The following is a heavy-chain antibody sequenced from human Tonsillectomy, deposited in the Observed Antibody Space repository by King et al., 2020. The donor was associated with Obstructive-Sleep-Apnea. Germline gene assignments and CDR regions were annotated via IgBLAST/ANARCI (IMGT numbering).Heavy chain of an antibody. Sequence: VQLVESGGGVVQPGRSLRLYCAASGFTFSNYGMHWVRQAPGKGLEWVAVISYDGSNKYYADSVKGRFTISRDNSKNTLYLQMNSLRAEDTAVYYCAVTMVRGAPWGYFDYWGQGTLVAVSS. V-gene: IGHV3-30*03. CDR2: ISYDGSNK. J-gene: IGHJ4*02. CDR3: AVTMVRGAPWGYFDY. D-gene: IGHD3-10*01. CDR1: GFTFSNYG.